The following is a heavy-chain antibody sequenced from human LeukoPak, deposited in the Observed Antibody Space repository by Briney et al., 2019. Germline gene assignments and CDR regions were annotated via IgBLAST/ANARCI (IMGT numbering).Heavy chain of an antibody. CDR3: ARVPYGVYVRDIDY. V-gene: IGHV4-61*02. CDR1: GASITSGSYY. D-gene: IGHD5/OR15-5a*01. CDR2: IYASGST. Sequence: SQTLSLTCTVSGASITSGSYYWSWIRQPAGKGLEWIGRIYASGSTNYNPSLKSRVTISVDTSKNQFSLKLSSVTAADTALYYCARVPYGVYVRDIDYWGQGTLVTVSS. J-gene: IGHJ4*02.